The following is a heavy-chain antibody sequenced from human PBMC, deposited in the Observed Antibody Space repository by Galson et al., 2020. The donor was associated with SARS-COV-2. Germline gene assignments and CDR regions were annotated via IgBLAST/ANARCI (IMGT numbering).Heavy chain of an antibody. CDR3: ARDEPYYDFWSGPGYFDY. CDR1: GFTFSSYS. CDR2: ISSSSSYI. V-gene: IGHV3-21*01. D-gene: IGHD3-3*01. Sequence: GESLKISCAASGFTFSSYSMNWVRQAPGKGLEWVSSISSSSSYIYYADSVKGRFTISRDNAKNSLYLQMNSLRAEDTAVYYCARDEPYYDFWSGPGYFDYWGQGTLVTVSS. J-gene: IGHJ4*02.